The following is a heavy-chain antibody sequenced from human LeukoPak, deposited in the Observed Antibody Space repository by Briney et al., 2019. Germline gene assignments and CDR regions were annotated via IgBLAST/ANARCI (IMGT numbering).Heavy chain of an antibody. Sequence: SETLSLTCIVSGYSISSAYYWAWMRQPPGKGLEWIGSVYHSGSTYYNPSLKRRVTISMDPSNNQFSLKLRSVAAADTAVYYCARGSDTVTINPSCFDPWGQGTLVTVSS. CDR3: ARGSDTVTINPSCFDP. CDR1: GYSISSAYY. V-gene: IGHV4-38-2*02. CDR2: VYHSGST. J-gene: IGHJ5*02. D-gene: IGHD3-3*01.